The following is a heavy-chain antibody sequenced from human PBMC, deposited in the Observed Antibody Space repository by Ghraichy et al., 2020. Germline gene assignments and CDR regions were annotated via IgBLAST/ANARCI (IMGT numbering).Heavy chain of an antibody. V-gene: IGHV4-59*08. CDR1: GGSVSSYY. J-gene: IGHJ4*02. CDR2: IHYSVIT. CDR3: ARFSEGQWLGHFDY. Sequence: SETLSLTCTVSGGSVSSYYWSWIRQPPGKGLEWIGYIHYSVITNYNPSLKSRVTISVDTSENQFSLRLSSVTAADTAVYYCARFSEGQWLGHFDYWGQGILVTVSS. D-gene: IGHD6-19*01.